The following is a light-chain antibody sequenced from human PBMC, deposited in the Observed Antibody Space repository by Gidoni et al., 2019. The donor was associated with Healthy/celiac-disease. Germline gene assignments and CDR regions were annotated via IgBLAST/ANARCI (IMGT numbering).Light chain of an antibody. CDR1: QSVLYSSNNKDY. Sequence: DIVMTQSPDSLAVSLGERATINCKSSQSVLYSSNNKDYLAWYQQKPGQPPRLLIFWASTRESGVPDRFSGSGSGTDFTPTISSLQAEDVAVYYCQQYYSTPLTFXGXTKVXIK. CDR2: WAS. V-gene: IGKV4-1*01. CDR3: QQYYSTPLT. J-gene: IGKJ4*01.